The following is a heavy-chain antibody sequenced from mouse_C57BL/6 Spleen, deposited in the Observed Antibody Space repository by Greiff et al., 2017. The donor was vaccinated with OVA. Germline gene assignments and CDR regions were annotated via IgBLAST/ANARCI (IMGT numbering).Heavy chain of an antibody. D-gene: IGHD1-1*01. Sequence: DVMLVESGGGLVKPGGSLKLSCAASGFTFSSYAMSWVRQTPEKRLEWVATISDGGSYTYYPDNVKGRFTISRDNAKNNLYLQMSHLKSEDTAMYYCAREGSGSSYYYAMDYWGQGTSVTVSS. CDR2: ISDGGSYT. CDR1: GFTFSSYA. CDR3: AREGSGSSYYYAMDY. J-gene: IGHJ4*01. V-gene: IGHV5-4*01.